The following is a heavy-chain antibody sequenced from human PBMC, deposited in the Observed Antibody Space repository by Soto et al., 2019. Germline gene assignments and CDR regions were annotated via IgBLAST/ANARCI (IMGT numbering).Heavy chain of an antibody. J-gene: IGHJ6*02. V-gene: IGHV3-30-3*01. CDR3: ARDGGGGRRYGMDV. Sequence: QVQLVESGGGVVQPGRSLRLSCAASGFTFSSYAMHWVRQAPGKGLEWVAVISYDGSNKYYADSVKGRFTISRDNSKNTLYLQMNSLRAEDTAVYYCARDGGGGRRYGMDVWGQGTTVTVSS. CDR1: GFTFSSYA. CDR2: ISYDGSNK. D-gene: IGHD2-15*01.